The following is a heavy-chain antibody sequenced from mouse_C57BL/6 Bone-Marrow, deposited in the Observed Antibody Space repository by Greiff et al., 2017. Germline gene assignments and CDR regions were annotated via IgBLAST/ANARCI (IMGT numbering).Heavy chain of an antibody. D-gene: IGHD3-3*01. J-gene: IGHJ1*03. V-gene: IGHV1-64*01. Sequence: QVQLQQPGAELVKPGASVKLSCKASGYTFTSYGMHWVKQRPGQGLEWIGMIHPNSGSTNYNEKFKSKATLTVDKSSSTAYIQLSSLTSEDAAVYYCASCGWSWYFDVWGTGTTVTVSS. CDR2: IHPNSGST. CDR1: GYTFTSYG. CDR3: ASCGWSWYFDV.